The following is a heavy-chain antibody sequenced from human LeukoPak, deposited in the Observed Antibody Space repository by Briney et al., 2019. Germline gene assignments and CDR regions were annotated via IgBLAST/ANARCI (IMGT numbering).Heavy chain of an antibody. D-gene: IGHD6-13*01. CDR3: ARDGGGAAPGTFDY. J-gene: IGHJ4*02. V-gene: IGHV3-30*04. Sequence: GGSLRLSCAASGFTFSSYAMQWVRQAPGKGLEWVAVISYDGSNKYYADSVKGRFTISRDNSKNTLYLQMNSLRAEDTAVYYCARDGGGAAPGTFDYWGQGTLVTVST. CDR2: ISYDGSNK. CDR1: GFTFSSYA.